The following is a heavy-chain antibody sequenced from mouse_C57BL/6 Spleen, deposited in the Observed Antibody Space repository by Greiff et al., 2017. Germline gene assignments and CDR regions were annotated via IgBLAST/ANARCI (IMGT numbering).Heavy chain of an antibody. Sequence: EVHLVESGGGLVQPGGSLKLSCAASGFTFSDYYMYWVRQTPEKRLEWVAYISNGGGSTYYPDTVKGRFTISRDNAKNTLYLQMSRLKSEDTAMYYCARRYYGSSNAMDYWGQGTSVTVSS. CDR1: GFTFSDYY. CDR3: ARRYYGSSNAMDY. V-gene: IGHV5-12*01. J-gene: IGHJ4*01. CDR2: ISNGGGST. D-gene: IGHD1-1*01.